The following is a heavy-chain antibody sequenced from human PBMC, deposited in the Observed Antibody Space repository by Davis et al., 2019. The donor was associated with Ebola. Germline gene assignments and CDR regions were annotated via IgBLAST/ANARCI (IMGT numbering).Heavy chain of an antibody. Sequence: ASVKVSCKASGYTFTDYNIHWMRQAPGQGLEWLGQVILKSGATNYAQKFQGRVTMTSDTSISTVYMELSSLRYDDTADYYCARGHNYAHEYWGQGTLVTVSS. D-gene: IGHD4-11*01. CDR1: GYTFTDYN. J-gene: IGHJ4*02. V-gene: IGHV1-2*06. CDR2: VILKSGAT. CDR3: ARGHNYAHEY.